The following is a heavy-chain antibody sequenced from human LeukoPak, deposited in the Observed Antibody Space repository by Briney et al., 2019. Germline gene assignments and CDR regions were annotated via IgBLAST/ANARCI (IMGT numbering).Heavy chain of an antibody. V-gene: IGHV4-4*02. CDR3: ARLRLSGGSFSVGWFDP. J-gene: IGHJ5*02. CDR1: DEVITSNNW. Sequence: TSETLSLTCTVSDEVITSNNWWSWVRQSPGKGLEWIGEIFHSGTTRYKASLESRVTMLLDKSKNQFSLRLNSVTAADTAVYFCARLRLSGGSFSVGWFDPWGQGIQVTVSS. CDR2: IFHSGTT. D-gene: IGHD1-26*01.